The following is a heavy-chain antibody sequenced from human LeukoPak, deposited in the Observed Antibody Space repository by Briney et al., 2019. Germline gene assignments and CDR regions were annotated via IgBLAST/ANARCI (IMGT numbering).Heavy chain of an antibody. J-gene: IGHJ4*02. CDR3: ARWAHHGRWFDY. CDR1: GDSVSSNSVA. CDR2: TYYMSKWIN. V-gene: IGHV6-1*01. D-gene: IGHD1-14*01. Sequence: SQTLSLTCAISGDSVSSNSVAWSWIRQSPSRGLEWLGRTYYMSKWINEYADSVRSRITINPDTSKNQFSLPVNSVRPEDTAVYYCARWAHHGRWFDYWRQGTQVTVPS.